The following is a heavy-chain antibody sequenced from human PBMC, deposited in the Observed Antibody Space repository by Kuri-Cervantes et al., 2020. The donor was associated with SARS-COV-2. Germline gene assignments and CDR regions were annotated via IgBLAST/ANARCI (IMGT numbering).Heavy chain of an antibody. V-gene: IGHV5-51*01. Sequence: GESLKISCKGSGYSFSSYWIAWVRQVPGKGLECMGIIYPGDSDTTYSPSFQGQVTISADKSISTAYLQWSSLKASDTAMHYCARPIPNFGALDYWGQGTLVTVSS. D-gene: IGHD3-3*01. J-gene: IGHJ4*02. CDR2: IYPGDSDT. CDR3: ARPIPNFGALDY. CDR1: GYSFSSYW.